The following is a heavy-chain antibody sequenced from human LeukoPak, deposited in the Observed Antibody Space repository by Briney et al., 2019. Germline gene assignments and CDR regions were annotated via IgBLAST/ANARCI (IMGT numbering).Heavy chain of an antibody. CDR2: IYPGDSDT. D-gene: IGHD2-2*03. J-gene: IGHJ4*02. CDR3: ATRGYCSSVTCHPGFEY. CDR1: GYRFTSYW. Sequence: PGESLKISCKGSGYRFTSYWIGWTRQMPGKGLEWMGIIYPGDSDTRYSPSFQGQVTISADMSISTAYLQWSSLKASDTAIYYCATRGYCSSVTCHPGFEYWGQGTQVTVSS. V-gene: IGHV5-51*01.